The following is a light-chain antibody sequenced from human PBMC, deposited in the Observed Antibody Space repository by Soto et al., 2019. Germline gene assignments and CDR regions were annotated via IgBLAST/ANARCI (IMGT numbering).Light chain of an antibody. CDR2: GAS. V-gene: IGKV3-20*01. CDR3: QQYGSSPKLT. Sequence: EIVLTQSPGTLSLSPGERATLSCMASQSVSSSYLAWYQQKPGQAPRLLIYGASSRATGIPDRFSGSGSGTDFTLTISRLEPEDFAVYYCQQYGSSPKLTFGGGTKVEIK. J-gene: IGKJ4*01. CDR1: QSVSSSY.